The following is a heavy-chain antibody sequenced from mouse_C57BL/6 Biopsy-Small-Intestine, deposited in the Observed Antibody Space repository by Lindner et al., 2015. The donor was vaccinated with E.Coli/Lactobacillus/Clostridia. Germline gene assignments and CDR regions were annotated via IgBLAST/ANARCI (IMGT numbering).Heavy chain of an antibody. CDR3: ARSKDYDYPDY. V-gene: IGHV1S135*01. D-gene: IGHD2-4*01. CDR2: IDPYNGAT. J-gene: IGHJ2*01. Sequence: VQLQESGPELVKPGASVKISCKTSGYSFTGYYIHWVKQSHGKSLEWIGFIDPYNGATSYNQKFKGKATLTVDKSSSTAYMQLNSLTSEDSAVYYCARSKDYDYPDYWGQGTTLTVSS. CDR1: GYSFTGYY.